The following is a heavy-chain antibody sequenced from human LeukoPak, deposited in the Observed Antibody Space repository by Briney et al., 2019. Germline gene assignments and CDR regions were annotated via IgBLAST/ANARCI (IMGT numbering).Heavy chain of an antibody. V-gene: IGHV3-9*01. CDR2: ISWNSGSI. CDR1: GFTFDDYA. CDR3: AKDGDYSY. Sequence: AGGSLRLSCAASGFTFDDYAMHWVRQAPGKGLEWVSGISWNSGSIGYADSVKGRFTISRDNAKNSLYLQMNSLRAEDTALYYCAKDGDYSYWGQGTLVTVSS. D-gene: IGHD4-17*01. J-gene: IGHJ4*02.